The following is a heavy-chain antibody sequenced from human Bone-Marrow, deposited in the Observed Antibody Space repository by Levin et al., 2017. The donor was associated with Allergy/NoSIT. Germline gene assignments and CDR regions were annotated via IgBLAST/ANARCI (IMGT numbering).Heavy chain of an antibody. CDR3: ARRRIAGSPGPGGDFDS. V-gene: IGHV2-5*05. D-gene: IGHD2-21*01. CDR1: GFSLTTNGVG. Sequence: SGPTLVNPTPTLTLTCTFSGFSLTTNGVGVGWSRQPPGRALEWLALIYWDDGQRYGPSLKNRLTITQDTATHQVVLTMTNMDHLDTATYYCARRRIAGSPGPGGDFDSWGQGSLVTVSS. CDR2: IYWDDGQ. J-gene: IGHJ4*02.